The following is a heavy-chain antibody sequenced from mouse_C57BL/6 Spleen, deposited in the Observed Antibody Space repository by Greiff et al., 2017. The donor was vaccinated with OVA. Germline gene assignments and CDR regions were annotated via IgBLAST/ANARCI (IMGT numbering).Heavy chain of an antibody. CDR3: ARRRDWDDY. V-gene: IGHV3-6*01. J-gene: IGHJ2*01. Sequence: ESGPGLVKPSQSLSLTCSVTGYSITSGYYWNWIRQFPGNKLEWMGYISYDGSNNYNPSLKNRISITRDTSKNQFFLKLNSVTTEDTATYYCARRRDWDDYWGQGTTLTVSS. CDR2: ISYDGSN. CDR1: GYSITSGYY. D-gene: IGHD4-1*01.